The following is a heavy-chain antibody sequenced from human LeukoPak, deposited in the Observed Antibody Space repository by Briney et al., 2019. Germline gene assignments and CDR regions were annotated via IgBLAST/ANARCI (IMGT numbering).Heavy chain of an antibody. CDR1: GFIFNNYW. Sequence: GGSLRLSCAASGFIFNNYWISRVRQAPGEGLEWVANIRQDGSEKYYVDSVKGRFTISRDNAKNSLYLQMNSLRAEDTAVYYCARQRRYCSGDNCYQRTFDYWGQGTLVTVSS. V-gene: IGHV3-7*01. J-gene: IGHJ4*02. CDR3: ARQRRYCSGDNCYQRTFDY. CDR2: IRQDGSEK. D-gene: IGHD2-15*01.